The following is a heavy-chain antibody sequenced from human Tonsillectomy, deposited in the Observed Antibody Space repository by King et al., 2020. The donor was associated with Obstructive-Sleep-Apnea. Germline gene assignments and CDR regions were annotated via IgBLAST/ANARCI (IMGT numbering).Heavy chain of an antibody. V-gene: IGHV3-23*04. CDR3: AKGDIIVVPAAANFDY. D-gene: IGHD2-2*01. J-gene: IGHJ4*02. CDR1: GFTFSSYA. Sequence: VQLVESGGGLVQRGGSLRLSCAASGFTFSSYAMSWVRQAPGKGLEWVPAISGSGGSTYYADSVKGRFTISRDNSKNTLYVQMNRLRAEDTAVYYCAKGDIIVVPAAANFDYWGQGTLVTVSS. CDR2: ISGSGGST.